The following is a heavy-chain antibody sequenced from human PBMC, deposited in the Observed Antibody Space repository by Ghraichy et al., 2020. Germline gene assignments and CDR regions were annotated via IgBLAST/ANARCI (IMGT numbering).Heavy chain of an antibody. CDR3: AKDMWQWLRQGPADGLDI. J-gene: IGHJ3*02. CDR2: ISWNSGNI. D-gene: IGHD6-19*01. V-gene: IGHV3-9*01. CDR1: GFTFDDYA. Sequence: GGSLRLSCGASGFTFDDYAMHWVRQAPGKGLEWVSGISWNSGNIDYADSMKGRFTISRDNARNSLYLQMNSLRTEDTALYYCAKDMWQWLRQGPADGLDIWGQGTMVTVS.